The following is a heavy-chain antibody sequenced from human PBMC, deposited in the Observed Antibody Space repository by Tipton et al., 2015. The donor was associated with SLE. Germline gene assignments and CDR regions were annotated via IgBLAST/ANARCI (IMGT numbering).Heavy chain of an antibody. V-gene: IGHV4-4*08. J-gene: IGHJ5*02. D-gene: IGHD3-22*01. CDR2: IFTTGST. CDR1: GGSISSHY. Sequence: TLSLTCTVSGGSISSHYWSWIRQAPGKGLEWIGYIFTTGSTNYNPSLKSRVTMSIETSKNQFSLKLSSVTAADTAVYYCAREPYYYDSSGYYVSWFDPWGQGTLVTVSS. CDR3: AREPYYYDSSGYYVSWFDP.